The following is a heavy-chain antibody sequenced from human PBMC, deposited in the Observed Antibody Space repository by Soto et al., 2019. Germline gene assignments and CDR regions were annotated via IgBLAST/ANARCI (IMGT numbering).Heavy chain of an antibody. J-gene: IGHJ4*02. CDR2: ISRNKYHR. CDR1: GYTFTDYF. Sequence: ARVKVSCKASGYTFTDYFIHWVRQAPGPGLGWRVWISRNKYHRISANKFQGLVTMTSNTSNNTTYKELSRLRSDAMAVYYCVIGGEGNTTTHWKKPFDSWGPGTLVTVSS. V-gene: IGHV1-2*07. D-gene: IGHD1-1*01. CDR3: VIGGEGNTTTHWKKPFDS.